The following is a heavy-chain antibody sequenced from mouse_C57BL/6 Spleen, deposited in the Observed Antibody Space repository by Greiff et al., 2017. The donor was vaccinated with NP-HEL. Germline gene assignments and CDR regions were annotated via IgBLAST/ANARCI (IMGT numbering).Heavy chain of an antibody. CDR3: ARLPYYSNYAY. Sequence: EVQLVESGGGLVKPGGSLKLSCAASGFTFSDYGMHWVRPAPEKGLEWVAYISSGSSTIYYADTVTGRFTISRDNAKNTLFLQMTSLRSEDTAMYYCARLPYYSNYAYWGQGTLVTVSA. J-gene: IGHJ3*01. CDR2: ISSGSSTI. CDR1: GFTFSDYG. D-gene: IGHD2-5*01. V-gene: IGHV5-17*01.